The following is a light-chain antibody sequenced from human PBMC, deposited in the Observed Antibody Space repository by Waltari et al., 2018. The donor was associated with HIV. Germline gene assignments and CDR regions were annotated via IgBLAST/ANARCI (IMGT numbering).Light chain of an antibody. CDR2: DVT. V-gene: IGLV2-14*03. J-gene: IGLJ3*02. Sequence: QSALTQPASVSGSPGQSIVISCTGTSADVGYNNYASRYHQHPGQVPKLVIYDVTSRPSGVSNRFSGSKSGNTASLTISGFRADDEADYYCSSYVGSSTSWLFGGGTKLTV. CDR1: SADVGYNNY. CDR3: SSYVGSSTSWL.